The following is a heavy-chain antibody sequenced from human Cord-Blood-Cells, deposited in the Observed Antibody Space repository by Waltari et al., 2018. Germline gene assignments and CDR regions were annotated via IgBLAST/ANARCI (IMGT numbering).Heavy chain of an antibody. CDR3: ARPHYGDYGWFDP. J-gene: IGHJ5*02. CDR1: GGSFSGYY. CDR2: INHSGST. V-gene: IGHV4-34*01. D-gene: IGHD4-17*01. Sequence: QEQLQQWGAGLLKPSETLSLTCAVYGGSFSGYYWSWIRQPPGKGLEWIGEINHSGSTNYNPSLKSRVTISVDTSKNQFSRKLSSVTAADTAVYYCARPHYGDYGWFDPWGQGTLVTVSS.